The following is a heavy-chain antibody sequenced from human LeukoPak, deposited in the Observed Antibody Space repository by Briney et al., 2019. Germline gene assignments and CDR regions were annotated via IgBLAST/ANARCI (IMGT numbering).Heavy chain of an antibody. V-gene: IGHV4-59*01. CDR2: IYYSGTN. D-gene: IGHD3-9*01. Sequence: SEPLSLTCTVPGGSISSYYWSWIRQPPGRGLEWIGYIYYSGTNNYNPSLKRRVTISIDTSKNQFSLKLSSVTAADTAVYYCARGLTYYDILTAYYTFPYFDYWGQGTLVTVSS. CDR1: GGSISSYY. J-gene: IGHJ4*02. CDR3: ARGLTYYDILTAYYTFPYFDY.